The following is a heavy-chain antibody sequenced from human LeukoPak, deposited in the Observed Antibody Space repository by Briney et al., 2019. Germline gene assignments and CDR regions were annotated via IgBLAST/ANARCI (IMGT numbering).Heavy chain of an antibody. CDR2: IYYSGST. CDR1: GGSISSSGYY. V-gene: IGHV4-39*01. J-gene: IGHJ4*02. CDR3: ARFIFSNRGYFDY. Sequence: SETLSLTCTVSGGSISSSGYYWGWIRQPPGKGLEWIGSIYYSGSTYYNPSLKSRVTISVDTSKNQFSLKLSSVTAADTAVYYCARFIFSNRGYFDYWGQGTLVTVSS. D-gene: IGHD4-11*01.